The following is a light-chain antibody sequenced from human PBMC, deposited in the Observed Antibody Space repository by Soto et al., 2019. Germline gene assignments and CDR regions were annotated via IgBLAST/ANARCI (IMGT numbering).Light chain of an antibody. CDR3: QQSYSTPYT. CDR1: QSIGDY. V-gene: IGKV1-39*01. Sequence: DIQMTQSPSSLSASVGDRVAITCRASQSIGDYLNWYLQKPGKAPKLLIYGPSSLQSGVPSRFSGSGSGTDFTLTISNLQPEDFATYYCQQSYSTPYTFGQGTKLEIK. J-gene: IGKJ2*01. CDR2: GPS.